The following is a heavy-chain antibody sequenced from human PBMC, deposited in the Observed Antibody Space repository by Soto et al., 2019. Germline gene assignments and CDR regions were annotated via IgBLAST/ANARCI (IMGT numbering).Heavy chain of an antibody. J-gene: IGHJ4*02. Sequence: KTSETLSLTCAVYGESFSDYYWSWIRQPPGKGLEWIGEISHSGSTNYNPSLKSRVTISVDTSKNQFSLKLSSVTAADTAVYYCARRSRKVYYDSSGSHYGDWGQGTLVTVSS. CDR2: ISHSGST. V-gene: IGHV4-34*01. CDR3: ARRSRKVYYDSSGSHYGD. CDR1: GESFSDYY. D-gene: IGHD3-22*01.